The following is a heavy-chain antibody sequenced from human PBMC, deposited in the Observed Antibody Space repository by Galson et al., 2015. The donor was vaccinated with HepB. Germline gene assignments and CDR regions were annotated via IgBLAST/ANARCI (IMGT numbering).Heavy chain of an antibody. J-gene: IGHJ4*02. V-gene: IGHV3-30-3*01. CDR1: GFTFSSYA. D-gene: IGHD7-27*01. Sequence: SLRLSCAASGFTFSSYAMHWVRQAPGKGLEWVAVISYDGSIEYYADSVEGRFTISRDNSKNTLFVQMNSLRVDDTAVYYCARLPRGSAWGYFDYWGQGTLVSVSS. CDR3: ARLPRGSAWGYFDY. CDR2: ISYDGSIE.